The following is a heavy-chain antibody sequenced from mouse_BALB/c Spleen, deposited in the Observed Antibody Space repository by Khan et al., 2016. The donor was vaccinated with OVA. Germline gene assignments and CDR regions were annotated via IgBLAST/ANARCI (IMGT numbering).Heavy chain of an antibody. CDR3: SRSKKIVATYLDY. V-gene: IGHV1S81*02. Sequence: QVQLQQSGAELVKAGASVKMSCKASGYTFTSYWMHWVKQRLGQGLEWFAETNPTNGRTYYTAQFKSKAIMTVDNSSSTAYMLLSGPTFEDSAVYYWSRSKKIVATYLDYWGQGTTLTVSS. CDR1: GYTFTSYW. CDR2: TNPTNGRT. J-gene: IGHJ2*01. D-gene: IGHD1-1*01.